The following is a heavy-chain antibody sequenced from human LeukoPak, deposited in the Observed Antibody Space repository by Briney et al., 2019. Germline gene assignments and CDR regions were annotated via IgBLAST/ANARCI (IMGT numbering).Heavy chain of an antibody. CDR2: ISSSSSYI. Sequence: PGGSLRLTCTASGFTISSYSMNWVRQAPGKGLEWASSISSSSSYIYYADSVKGRFTISRDNAKNSLYLQMNSLRAEDTAVYYCARGGRQQLVWGLFDYWGQGTLVTVSS. CDR1: GFTISSYS. CDR3: ARGGRQQLVWGLFDY. V-gene: IGHV3-21*01. J-gene: IGHJ4*02. D-gene: IGHD6-13*01.